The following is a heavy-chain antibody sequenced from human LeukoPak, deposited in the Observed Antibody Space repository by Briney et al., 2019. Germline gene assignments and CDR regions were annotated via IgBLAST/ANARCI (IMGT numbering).Heavy chain of an antibody. D-gene: IGHD2-15*01. J-gene: IGHJ6*03. CDR1: GGSISSSSYH. CDR2: IYYSGST. Sequence: SETLYLTCTVSGGSISSSSYHWGWIRQPPGKGLEWIGSIYYSGSTYYNPSLKSRVTISVDTSKNQFSLKLSSVTAADTAVFYCARHVGYYYYYMDVWGKGTTVTVSS. CDR3: ARHVGYYYYYMDV. V-gene: IGHV4-39*01.